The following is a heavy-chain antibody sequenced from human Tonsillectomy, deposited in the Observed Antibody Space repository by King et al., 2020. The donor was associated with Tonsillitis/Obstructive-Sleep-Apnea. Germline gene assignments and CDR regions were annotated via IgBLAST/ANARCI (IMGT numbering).Heavy chain of an antibody. CDR2: ISSGGST. J-gene: IGHJ3*02. CDR1: GFTFSSYG. Sequence: VQLVESGGGLVQPGGSLRLSCSASGFTFSSYGMHWARQAPGKGLEYGSGISSGGSTYYADSVKGRFTISRDTYKNTLYLQMSSLRAEDTAVYYCVKVGDRNNDAFDSWGQGTMVTVSS. V-gene: IGHV3-64D*08. CDR3: VKVGDRNNDAFDS. D-gene: IGHD1-14*01.